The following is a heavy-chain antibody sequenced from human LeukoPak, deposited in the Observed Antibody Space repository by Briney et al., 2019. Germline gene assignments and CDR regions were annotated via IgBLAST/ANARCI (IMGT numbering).Heavy chain of an antibody. CDR3: ARDGGAARPVISIDY. Sequence: PGASVKVSCKASGYTFTGYYMHWVRQAPGQGLEWMGWINPNSGGTNYAQKFQGRVTMTRDTSISTAYMELSRLRSDDTAVYYCARDGGAARPVISIDYWGQGTLVTVSS. CDR2: INPNSGGT. CDR1: GYTFTGYY. J-gene: IGHJ4*02. V-gene: IGHV1-2*02. D-gene: IGHD6-6*01.